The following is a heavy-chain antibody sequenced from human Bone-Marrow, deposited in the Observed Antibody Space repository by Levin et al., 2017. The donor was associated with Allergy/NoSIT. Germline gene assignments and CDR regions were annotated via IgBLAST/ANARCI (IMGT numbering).Heavy chain of an antibody. D-gene: IGHD5-24*01. CDR2: IAKDETTI. Sequence: GGSLRLSCAASGFRFSDYDMHWVRQTPGKGPEWLGYIAKDETTIYYSDSVRGRFTLSRDNSRGTVDLQMNSLRTEDSALYYCARDFRWLVDHWGQGTLVTVAS. J-gene: IGHJ4*02. CDR1: GFRFSDYD. CDR3: ARDFRWLVDH. V-gene: IGHV3-30*04.